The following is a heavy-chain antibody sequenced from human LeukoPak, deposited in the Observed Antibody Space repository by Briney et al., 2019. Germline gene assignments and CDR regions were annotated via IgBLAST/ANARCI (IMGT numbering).Heavy chain of an antibody. D-gene: IGHD5-12*01. CDR1: GFTFSSYS. CDR3: AKDTVDIVARGVDY. CDR2: ISGSGGST. Sequence: GGSLRLSCAASGFTFSSYSRNWVRQAPGKGLEWVSAISGSGGSTYYADSVKGRFTISRDNSKNTLYLQMNSLRAEDTAVYYCAKDTVDIVARGVDYWGQGTLVTVSS. V-gene: IGHV3-23*01. J-gene: IGHJ4*02.